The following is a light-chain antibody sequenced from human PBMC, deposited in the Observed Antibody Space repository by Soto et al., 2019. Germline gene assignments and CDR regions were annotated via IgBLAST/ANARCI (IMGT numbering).Light chain of an antibody. CDR1: QNIKNY. CDR3: QQTSTPPPT. CDR2: AAS. J-gene: IGKJ4*01. V-gene: IGKV1-39*01. Sequence: DIQMTQSPSSLSASVGDRVIITCRASQNIKNYLNWYQQKPGKAPKVVIFAASNLQSGVPSTFSGSGSGTDFTLTISSLQPEDFATYYCQQTSTPPPTFGGGTKVEIK.